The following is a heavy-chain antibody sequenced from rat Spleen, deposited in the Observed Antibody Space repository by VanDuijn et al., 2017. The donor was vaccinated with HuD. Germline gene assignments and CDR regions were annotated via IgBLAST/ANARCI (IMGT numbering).Heavy chain of an antibody. D-gene: IGHD1-9*01. J-gene: IGHJ2*01. CDR2: LSYDASAP. CDR3: ARVVTMGIDY. Sequence: EVQLVESGGGLVQPGRSLRLSCAASGFTFSDYYMAWVRQAPTKGLEWVATLSYDASAPYYRDSVKGRFTISRDNAKTTLYLQMDSLRSEDTATYYCARVVTMGIDYWGQGVMVTVSS. CDR1: GFTFSDYY. V-gene: IGHV5-7*01.